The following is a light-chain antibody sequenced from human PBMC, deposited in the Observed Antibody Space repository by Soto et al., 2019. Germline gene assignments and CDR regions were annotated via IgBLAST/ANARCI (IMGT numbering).Light chain of an antibody. CDR2: EVS. CDR1: AIVVGSYNL. V-gene: IGLV2-23*02. CDR3: CSYAGSTTHVV. Sequence: QSALTQPASVSGLPGRRLPSPGLETAIVVGSYNLVSWYQQYPGKAPKFIIYEVSKRPSGVSNRFSGSKSGNTASLTISGLQAEDEADYYCCSYAGSTTHVVFGGGTKLTVL. J-gene: IGLJ2*01.